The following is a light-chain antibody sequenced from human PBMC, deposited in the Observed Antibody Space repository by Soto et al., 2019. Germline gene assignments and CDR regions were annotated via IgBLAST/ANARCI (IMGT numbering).Light chain of an antibody. CDR2: EVN. V-gene: IGLV2-8*01. Sequence: QSALTQPPSASGSPGQSVAISCTGTSSDVGGYNYVSWYQQHPGKAPKLMIYEVNKRPSGVPDRFSGPKSGNTASLTVSGLQAEDEADYYCCSRGASFNWVFGGGTKVTVL. J-gene: IGLJ3*02. CDR1: SSDVGGYNY. CDR3: CSRGASFNWV.